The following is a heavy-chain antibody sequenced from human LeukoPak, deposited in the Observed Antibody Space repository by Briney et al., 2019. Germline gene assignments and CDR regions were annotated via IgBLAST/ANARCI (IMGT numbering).Heavy chain of an antibody. J-gene: IGHJ4*02. V-gene: IGHV3-48*03. CDR3: ARDSGWPFDY. D-gene: IGHD6-19*01. Sequence: GGSLRLSCAASGFTFSTYEMIWVRQAPGKGLEWVSYISSSGSAIYYADSVKGRFTISRDNAKNSLYLQMTSLRAEDTAVYYCARDSGWPFDYWGQGTLVTVSS. CDR2: ISSSGSAI. CDR1: GFTFSTYE.